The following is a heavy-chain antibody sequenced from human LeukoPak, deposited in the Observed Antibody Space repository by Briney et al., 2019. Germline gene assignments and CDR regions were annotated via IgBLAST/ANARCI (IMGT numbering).Heavy chain of an antibody. CDR2: IYHSGST. V-gene: IGHV4-30-2*02. Sequence: SQTLSLTCAVSGGSISSGGYSWSWIRQPPGKGLEWIGYIYHSGSTYYNPSLKSRVTISVDTSKNQFSLKLSPVTAADTAVYYCARNVVVTAIVTPRFDPWGQGTLVTVSS. D-gene: IGHD2-21*02. CDR1: GGSISSGGYS. J-gene: IGHJ5*02. CDR3: ARNVVVTAIVTPRFDP.